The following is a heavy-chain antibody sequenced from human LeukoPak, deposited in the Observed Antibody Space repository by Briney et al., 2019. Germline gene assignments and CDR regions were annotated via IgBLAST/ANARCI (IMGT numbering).Heavy chain of an antibody. CDR1: GGSISSGSYS. V-gene: IGHV4-61*02. J-gene: IGHJ4*02. CDR2: VYSSGDT. D-gene: IGHD5-24*01. Sequence: SQTLSLTCTVSGGSISSGSYSWSWIRQPAGKGLEWIGRVYSSGDTYYNSSLKTRLTISSDTSKNQFSLKLSSVTAEDTAVYYCARGVYNLALVFDYWGQGALVTVSS. CDR3: ARGVYNLALVFDY.